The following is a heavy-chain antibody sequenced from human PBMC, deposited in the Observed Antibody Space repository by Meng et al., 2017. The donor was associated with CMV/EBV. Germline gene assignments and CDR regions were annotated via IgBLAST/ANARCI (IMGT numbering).Heavy chain of an antibody. Sequence: QVRLQQWGAGLLKPSATLSLTCAVYGGSFSGYYWSWIRQPPGKGLEWIGEINHSGSTNYNPSLKSRVTISVDTSKNQFSLKLSSVTAADTAVYYCARGPYGGWGQGTLVTVSS. CDR3: ARGPYGG. V-gene: IGHV4-34*01. CDR1: GGSFSGYY. D-gene: IGHD4-23*01. CDR2: INHSGST. J-gene: IGHJ4*02.